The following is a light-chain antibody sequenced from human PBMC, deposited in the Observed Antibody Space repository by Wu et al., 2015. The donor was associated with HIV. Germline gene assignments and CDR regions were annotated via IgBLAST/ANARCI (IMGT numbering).Light chain of an antibody. CDR1: QSVTSNY. V-gene: IGKV3-20*01. J-gene: IGKJ4*01. Sequence: ENVLTQSPGTLPVSPGERATLSCRASQSVTSNYLAWYQQKPGQTPSLLIYGVSTRATGIPHRFSGSGSGTDFTLTITTLEPEDFAVYYCQQYSSSLTFGGGTKVEI. CDR2: GVS. CDR3: QQYSSSLT.